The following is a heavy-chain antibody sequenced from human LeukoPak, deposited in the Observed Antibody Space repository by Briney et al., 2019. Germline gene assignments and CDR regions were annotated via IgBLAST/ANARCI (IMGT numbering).Heavy chain of an antibody. Sequence: PGRSLRLSCAASGFTFSSYGMHWVRQAPGKGLEWVAVIWYDGSNKYYADSVKGRSTISRDNSKNTLYLQMNSLRAEDTAVYYCARDPRYYYGSGTLDYWGQGTLVTVSS. V-gene: IGHV3-33*01. D-gene: IGHD3-10*01. CDR2: IWYDGSNK. CDR1: GFTFSSYG. CDR3: ARDPRYYYGSGTLDY. J-gene: IGHJ4*02.